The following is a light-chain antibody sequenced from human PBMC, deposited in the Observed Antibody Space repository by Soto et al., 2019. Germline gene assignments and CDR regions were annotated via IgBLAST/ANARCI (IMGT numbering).Light chain of an antibody. Sequence: DIELTQSPRTLSLSPGESAPLSCRASQSVSSYLAWYQQKPGQAPRLLIYAASSRATGIPDRFSGSGSGTDFTLTISKLEPEDFAVYYCHQCLSSRTFGQGTKVDIK. CDR1: QSVSSY. V-gene: IGKV3-20*01. J-gene: IGKJ1*01. CDR2: AAS. CDR3: HQCLSSRT.